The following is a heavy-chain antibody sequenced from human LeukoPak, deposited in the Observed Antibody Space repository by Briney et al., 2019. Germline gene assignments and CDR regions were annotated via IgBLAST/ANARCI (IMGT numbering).Heavy chain of an antibody. CDR3: ANVGLERSGIP. CDR1: GFTFSSYA. Sequence: GGSLRLSCAACGFTFSSYAMSWVRQAPGKGLEGVSAISGSGGSTYYADSVKGRFTISRDNSKNTLYLQMNRLRAEDTAVYYCANVGLERSGIPWGQGTLVTVSS. D-gene: IGHD6-19*01. V-gene: IGHV3-23*01. CDR2: ISGSGGST. J-gene: IGHJ5*02.